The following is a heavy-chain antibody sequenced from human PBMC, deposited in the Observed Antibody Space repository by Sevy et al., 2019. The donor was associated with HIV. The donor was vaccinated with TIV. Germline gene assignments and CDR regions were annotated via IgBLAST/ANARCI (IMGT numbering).Heavy chain of an antibody. J-gene: IGHJ4*02. CDR1: GFTFSSYG. CDR2: ISYDGSNK. CDR3: ANDWGIAVAGTDY. D-gene: IGHD6-19*01. Sequence: GGSLRLSCAASGFTFSSYGMHWVRQAPGKGLEWVAVISYDGSNKYYADSVKGRFTISRDNSKNTLYLQMNSLRAEDTAVYYCANDWGIAVAGTDYWGQGTLVTVSS. V-gene: IGHV3-30*18.